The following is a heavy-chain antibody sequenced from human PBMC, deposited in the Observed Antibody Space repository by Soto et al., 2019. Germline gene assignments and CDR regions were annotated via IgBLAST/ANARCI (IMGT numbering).Heavy chain of an antibody. CDR2: ICNSVTT. D-gene: IGHD2-2*01. J-gene: IGHJ4*02. CDR3: ARVPAR. V-gene: IGHV4-59*08. Sequence: SETLSLTCTVSGGSISSYCCSWIRQPPGKGLEWIGYICNSVTTNYNPSLKGRVTISGDTSKNQFSLKLSSVTAADTAVHYGARVPARWGQGTLVTVSS. CDR1: GGSISSYC.